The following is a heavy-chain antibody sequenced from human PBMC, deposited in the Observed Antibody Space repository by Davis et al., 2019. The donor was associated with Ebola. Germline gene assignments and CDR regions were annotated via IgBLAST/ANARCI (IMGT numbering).Heavy chain of an antibody. CDR1: GFTFSSYE. Sequence: SLNISCAASGFTFSSYEMNWVRQAPGKGQEWISYISSSGSTIYYADSVKGRFTISRDNAKNSLYLQMNSLRAEDTAVYYCTREDRDDYVWGSYQRYFEYWGQGTLVTVSS. V-gene: IGHV3-48*03. D-gene: IGHD3-16*02. CDR2: ISSSGSTI. J-gene: IGHJ4*02. CDR3: TREDRDDYVWGSYQRYFEY.